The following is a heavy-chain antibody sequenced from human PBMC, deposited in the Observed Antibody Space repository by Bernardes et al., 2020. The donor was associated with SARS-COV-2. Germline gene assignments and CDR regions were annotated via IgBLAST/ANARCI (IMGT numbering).Heavy chain of an antibody. Sequence: SETLSLTRAVYGGSFSGSYWSWIRQPPGPGLEWIGEINHSGSTNYNPSLKSRVTISVDTSKNQFSLKLTSVTAADTAVYYCARTNRYTSGWFIDYWGQGPLVIVSS. CDR1: GGSFSGSY. D-gene: IGHD6-13*01. CDR2: INHSGST. CDR3: ARTNRYTSGWFIDY. J-gene: IGHJ4*02. V-gene: IGHV4-34*01.